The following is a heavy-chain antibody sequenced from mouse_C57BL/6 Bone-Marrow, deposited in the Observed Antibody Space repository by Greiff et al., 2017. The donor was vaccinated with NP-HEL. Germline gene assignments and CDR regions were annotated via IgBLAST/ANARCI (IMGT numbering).Heavy chain of an antibody. CDR1: GFSFNTYA. CDR2: IRSKSNNYAT. V-gene: IGHV10-1*01. CDR3: VGGAGYFDV. J-gene: IGHJ1*03. Sequence: EVMLVESGGGLVQPKGSLKLSCAASGFSFNTYAMNWVRQAPGKGLEWVARIRSKSNNYATYYADSVKDRFTISRDDSESMLYLQMNNLKTEDTAMYYCVGGAGYFDVWGTGTTVTVSS.